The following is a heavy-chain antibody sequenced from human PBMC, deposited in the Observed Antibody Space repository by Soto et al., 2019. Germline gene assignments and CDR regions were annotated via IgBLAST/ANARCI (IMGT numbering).Heavy chain of an antibody. V-gene: IGHV3-21*01. Sequence: EVQLVESGGGLVKPGGSLRLSCAASGFTFSSYSMNWVRQAPGKGLEWVSSISSSSSYIYYADSVKGRFTISRDNAKNSLYLQMNSLGAEDTAVYYCARDGIIAARPDRWFDPWGQGTLVTVSS. D-gene: IGHD6-6*01. CDR3: ARDGIIAARPDRWFDP. CDR1: GFTFSSYS. CDR2: ISSSSSYI. J-gene: IGHJ5*02.